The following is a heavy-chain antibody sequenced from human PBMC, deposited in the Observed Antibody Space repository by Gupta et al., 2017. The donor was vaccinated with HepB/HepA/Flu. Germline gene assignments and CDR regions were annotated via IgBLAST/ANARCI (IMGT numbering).Heavy chain of an antibody. J-gene: IGHJ3*02. CDR3: ARRVGATNRDASDI. D-gene: IGHD1-26*01. CDR1: GYTFSNYY. V-gene: IGHV1-46*01. CDR2: INPSGGAT. Sequence: QVQLVQSGAEVKKPGASVKVSCKASGYTFSNYYMHWVRQAPGQGLEWVGIINPSGGATSYGRNFQGRATMTRDTSTSTVYMELSSLRTEDTAIDDCARRVGATNRDASDIWGQGTRVTVSS.